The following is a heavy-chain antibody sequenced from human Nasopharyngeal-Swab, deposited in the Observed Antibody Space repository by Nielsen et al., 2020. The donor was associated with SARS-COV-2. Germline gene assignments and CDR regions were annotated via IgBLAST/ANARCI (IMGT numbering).Heavy chain of an antibody. D-gene: IGHD6-19*01. CDR2: IKNKADGGTT. Sequence: GSLKISCAASGFTFSNAWMVWVRQAPGKGLEWVGRIKNKADGGTTDYAAPVKGRFTISRDDSKNTIYLQMNSLKTEDTAVYYCSWQWLARGYFQHWGQGTLVTVSS. J-gene: IGHJ1*01. CDR3: SWQWLARGYFQH. V-gene: IGHV3-15*01. CDR1: GFTFSNAW.